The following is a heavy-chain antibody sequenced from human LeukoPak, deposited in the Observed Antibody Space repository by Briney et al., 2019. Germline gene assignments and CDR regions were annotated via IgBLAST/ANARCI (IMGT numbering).Heavy chain of an antibody. V-gene: IGHV1-2*02. CDR2: INPNTDGT. CDR3: ARDGLLGIPFDC. CDR1: GYTFTGYY. D-gene: IGHD7-27*01. J-gene: IGHJ4*02. Sequence: ASVKVSCKASGYTFTGYYVHWVRQAPGQGLEWMGWINPNTDGTNYAQKFQGRVTTTRDTSISTAYMELSRLRSDDTAVYYCARDGLLGIPFDCWGQGTLVTVSS.